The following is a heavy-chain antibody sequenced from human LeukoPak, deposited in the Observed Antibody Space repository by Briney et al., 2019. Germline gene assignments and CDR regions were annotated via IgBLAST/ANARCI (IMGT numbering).Heavy chain of an antibody. V-gene: IGHV4-61*02. D-gene: IGHD4-17*01. CDR2: IYTSGST. CDR1: GGSISSGSYY. Sequence: SETLSLTCTVSGGSISSGSYYWSWIRQPAGKGLEWIGRIYTSGSTNYNPSLKSRVTISVDTSKNQSSLKLSSVTAGDTAVYYCARGNYGDYATWGQGTLVTVSS. J-gene: IGHJ5*02. CDR3: ARGNYGDYAT.